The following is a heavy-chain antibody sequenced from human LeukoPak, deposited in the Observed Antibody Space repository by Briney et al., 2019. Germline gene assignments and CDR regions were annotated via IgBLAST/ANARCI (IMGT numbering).Heavy chain of an antibody. CDR2: IKQDGSEK. CDR1: GGSFSGYY. CDR3: ARDRGSSGWYEAGGASRPIGY. J-gene: IGHJ4*02. D-gene: IGHD6-19*01. Sequence: PSETLSLTCAVYGGSFSGYYWSWVRQAPGKGLEWVANIKQDGSEKYYVDSVKGRFTISRDNAKNSLYLQMNSLRAEDTAVYYCARDRGSSGWYEAGGASRPIGYWGQGTLVTVSS. V-gene: IGHV3-7*01.